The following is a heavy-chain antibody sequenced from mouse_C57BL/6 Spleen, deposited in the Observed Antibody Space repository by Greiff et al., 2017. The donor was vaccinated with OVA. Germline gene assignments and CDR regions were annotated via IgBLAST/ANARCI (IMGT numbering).Heavy chain of an antibody. D-gene: IGHD2-2*01. CDR3: ARIYGYDGFDY. CDR2: IYPGDGDT. Sequence: VQLQQSGPELVKPGASVKISCKASGYAFSSSWMNWVKQRPGKGLEWIGRIYPGDGDTNYNGKFKGKATLTADKSSSTAYMQLSSLTSEDSAVYFCARIYGYDGFDYWGQGTTLTVSS. CDR1: GYAFSSSW. J-gene: IGHJ2*01. V-gene: IGHV1-82*01.